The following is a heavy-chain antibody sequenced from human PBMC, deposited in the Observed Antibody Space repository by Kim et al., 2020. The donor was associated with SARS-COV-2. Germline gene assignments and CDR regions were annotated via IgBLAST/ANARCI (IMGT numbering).Heavy chain of an antibody. Sequence: RVTISVDTSKNQFSLKLSSVTAADTAVYYCARDGLRYSYGWASYYYGMDVWGQGTTVTVSS. CDR3: ARDGLRYSYGWASYYYGMDV. V-gene: IGHV4-59*01. D-gene: IGHD5-18*01. J-gene: IGHJ6*02.